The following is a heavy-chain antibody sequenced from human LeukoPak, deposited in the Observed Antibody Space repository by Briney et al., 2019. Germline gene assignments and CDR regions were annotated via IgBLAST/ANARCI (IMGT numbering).Heavy chain of an antibody. Sequence: SVKVSCKASGGTFSSYAISWVRQAPGQGLEWMGGIIPIFGTANYAQKFQDRVTIAADESTSTAYMELSSLRSEDTAVYYCARGAGVLTGYYTSPPLFDYGGQGTLVTVSS. CDR3: ARGAGVLTGYYTSPPLFDY. D-gene: IGHD3-9*01. CDR2: IIPIFGTA. CDR1: GGTFSSYA. J-gene: IGHJ4*02. V-gene: IGHV1-69*01.